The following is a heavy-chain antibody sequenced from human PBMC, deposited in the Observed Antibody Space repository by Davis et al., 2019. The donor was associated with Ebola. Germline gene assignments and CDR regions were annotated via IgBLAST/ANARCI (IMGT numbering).Heavy chain of an antibody. J-gene: IGHJ5*02. D-gene: IGHD2-15*01. Sequence: GESLKISCKGSGYSFNNYWIGWVRQVPGKGLEWMGLIYPDDSDTAYSPSFQGHITFSVDKSIRTAYLQWSLLKASDTAIYYCVRRGARCSGGSCFSEGWFDPWGQGTLGTVSS. CDR2: IYPDDSDT. CDR1: GYSFNNYW. CDR3: VRRGARCSGGSCFSEGWFDP. V-gene: IGHV5-51*01.